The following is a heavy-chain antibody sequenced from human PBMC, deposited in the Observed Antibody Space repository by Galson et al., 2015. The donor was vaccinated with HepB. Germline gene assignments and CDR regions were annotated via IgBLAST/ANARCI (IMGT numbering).Heavy chain of an antibody. CDR3: ARVELAGSYYYYGMDV. CDR1: GGSISSGDYR. Sequence: LSLTCTVSGGSISSGDYRWSWIRQPPGKGLEWIGDIYYSGSTDYNPSLKSRVTISIDRSKNQFSVRLTSVTAANTAVYYCARVELAGSYYYYGMDVWGQGTTVTVS. V-gene: IGHV4-30-4*01. CDR2: IYYSGST. J-gene: IGHJ6*02. D-gene: IGHD3-10*01.